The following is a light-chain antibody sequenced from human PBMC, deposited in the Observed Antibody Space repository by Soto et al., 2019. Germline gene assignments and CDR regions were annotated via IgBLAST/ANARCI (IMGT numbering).Light chain of an antibody. Sequence: EIVMTQSPATLSVSPGERATLSCRASQSVSSNLAWYQQKPGQAPRLLIYGASTRATGIPARFSGSGSGTELTLTISSLQSEDFATYYCQHYNSYSEAFGQGTKVDVK. V-gene: IGKV3-15*01. CDR2: GAS. CDR3: QHYNSYSEA. J-gene: IGKJ1*01. CDR1: QSVSSN.